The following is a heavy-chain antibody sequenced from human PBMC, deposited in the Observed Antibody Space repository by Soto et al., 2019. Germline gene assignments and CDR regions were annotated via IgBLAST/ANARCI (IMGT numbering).Heavy chain of an antibody. Sequence: SETLSLTCTVSGGSISSYYWSWIRQPPGKGLEWIGYIYYSGSTNYNPSLKSRVTISVDTSKNQFSLKLSSVTAADTAVYYCARIRGYCSGGSCYPYYYYYYMDVWGKGTTVTVSS. D-gene: IGHD2-15*01. CDR1: GGSISSYY. CDR2: IYYSGST. V-gene: IGHV4-59*01. CDR3: ARIRGYCSGGSCYPYYYYYYMDV. J-gene: IGHJ6*03.